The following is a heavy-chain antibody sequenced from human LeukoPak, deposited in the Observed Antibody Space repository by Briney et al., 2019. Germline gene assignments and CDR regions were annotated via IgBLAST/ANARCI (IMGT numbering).Heavy chain of an antibody. D-gene: IGHD2-15*01. Sequence: VASVTVSCKASGYSFIGYYMHWVRQAPGQGLEWMGWINPNSGGTNYAQKFQGRVTMTRDTSISTAYMGLSRLSSDDTAVYYCARDGGIVAVAAAKWFDPWGQGTLVTVSS. CDR1: GYSFIGYY. CDR2: INPNSGGT. CDR3: ARDGGIVAVAAAKWFDP. V-gene: IGHV1-2*02. J-gene: IGHJ5*02.